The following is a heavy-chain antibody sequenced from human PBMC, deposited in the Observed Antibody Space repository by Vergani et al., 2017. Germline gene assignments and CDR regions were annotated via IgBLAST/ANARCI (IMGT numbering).Heavy chain of an antibody. CDR3: AKASSGWFPYYFDY. Sequence: EVQLLESGGGLVQPGGSLRLSCAASGFTFSSYAMSWVRQAPGKGLEWVSGISWNSGSIGYADSVKGRFTISRDNAKNSLYLQMNSLRAEDTALYYCAKASSGWFPYYFDYWGQGTLVTVSS. CDR2: ISWNSGSI. D-gene: IGHD6-19*01. CDR1: GFTFSSYA. V-gene: IGHV3-9*01. J-gene: IGHJ4*02.